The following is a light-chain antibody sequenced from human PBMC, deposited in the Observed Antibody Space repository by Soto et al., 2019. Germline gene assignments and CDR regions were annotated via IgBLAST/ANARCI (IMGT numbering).Light chain of an antibody. J-gene: IGLJ3*02. Sequence: QSALTQPASVSGSPGQSITISCTGTSSDVGGYNYVSWYQQHPGKAPKLMIYEVSNRPSGVSNRFSGSKFGNTASLTISGLQAEDEADYYCCSYTSSNTWVFGGGTQLTVL. V-gene: IGLV2-14*01. CDR2: EVS. CDR3: CSYTSSNTWV. CDR1: SSDVGGYNY.